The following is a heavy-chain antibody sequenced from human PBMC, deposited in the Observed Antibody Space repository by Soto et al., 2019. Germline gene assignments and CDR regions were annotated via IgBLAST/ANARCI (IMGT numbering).Heavy chain of an antibody. CDR1: GYSFTDYG. D-gene: IGHD3-3*01. Sequence: QVQLVQSGAEVKKPGASVKVSCKTSGYSFTDYGVNWVRQAPGQGLEWMGWISTYHGHTNYAQKIQGRVTMTTDTATSTVYMELRSLRSDDTAVYYCARDPRSGRISGEGAYKYCSMDVWGKGTTVTVSS. CDR3: ARDPRSGRISGEGAYKYCSMDV. V-gene: IGHV1-18*01. CDR2: ISTYHGHT. J-gene: IGHJ6*03.